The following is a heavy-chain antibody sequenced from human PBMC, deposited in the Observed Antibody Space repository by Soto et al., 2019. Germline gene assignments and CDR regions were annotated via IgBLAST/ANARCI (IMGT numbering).Heavy chain of an antibody. CDR1: GFTVSSNY. CDR2: IYSGGST. Sequence: GGSLRLSCAASGFTVSSNYMSWVRQAPGKGLEWVSVIYSGGSTYYADSVKGRFTISRDNSKNTLYLQMNSLGAEDTAVYYCARDPVSGYDDYWGQGTLVTVSS. D-gene: IGHD5-12*01. V-gene: IGHV3-66*01. CDR3: ARDPVSGYDDY. J-gene: IGHJ4*02.